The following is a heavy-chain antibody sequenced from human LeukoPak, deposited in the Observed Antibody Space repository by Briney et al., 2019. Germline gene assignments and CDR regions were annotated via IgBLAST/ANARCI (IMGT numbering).Heavy chain of an antibody. CDR3: ARVGWDSSGYYYSRAFDI. J-gene: IGHJ3*02. D-gene: IGHD3-22*01. Sequence: TGGSLRLSCAASGFTVSSNYMNWVRQAPGKGLEWVSVIYSGGSTYYADSVKGRFTISRDNSKNTLYLQMNSLRAEDTAVYYCARVGWDSSGYYYSRAFDIWGQGTMVTVSS. V-gene: IGHV3-53*01. CDR1: GFTVSSNY. CDR2: IYSGGST.